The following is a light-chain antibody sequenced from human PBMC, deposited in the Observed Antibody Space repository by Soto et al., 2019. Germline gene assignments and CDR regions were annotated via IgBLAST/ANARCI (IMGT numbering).Light chain of an antibody. V-gene: IGKV3-11*01. CDR2: DSS. Sequence: EIVLTQSPATLSLSPGESATLSCGASQSVSSYLAWYQHKPGQAPRLLIYDSSNRATGILARFSGSGSGTDFTLTISSLEPEDFAVYYCQHRSIWPPTFGQGTKLEIK. CDR1: QSVSSY. CDR3: QHRSIWPPT. J-gene: IGKJ2*01.